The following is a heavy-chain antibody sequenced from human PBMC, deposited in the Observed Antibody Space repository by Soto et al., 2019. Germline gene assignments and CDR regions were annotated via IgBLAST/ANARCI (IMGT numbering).Heavy chain of an antibody. CDR1: GFTFSSYA. CDR3: AKNPLRIFHLGYFDY. J-gene: IGHJ4*02. D-gene: IGHD3-16*01. CDR2: ISGSGGNT. V-gene: IGHV3-23*01. Sequence: PGGSLRLSCAASGFTFSSYAMSWVRQAPGKGLEWVSAISGSGGNTPYADSVKGRFTISRDNSKNTLYLQMDSLRAEDTAVYYCAKNPLRIFHLGYFDYWGQGTLVTVSS.